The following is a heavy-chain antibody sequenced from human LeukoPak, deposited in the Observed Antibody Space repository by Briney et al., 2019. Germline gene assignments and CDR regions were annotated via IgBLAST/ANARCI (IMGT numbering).Heavy chain of an antibody. V-gene: IGHV4-34*01. CDR2: INHSGST. Sequence: SETLSLTCAVYGGSFSGYYWSWIRQPPGKGLEWIGEINHSGSTNYNPSLKSRVTISVDTSKNQFSLKLSSVTAADTAIYSCARALRGAYEYFDYWGQGTLVAASS. CDR1: GGSFSGYY. J-gene: IGHJ4*02. CDR3: ARALRGAYEYFDY. D-gene: IGHD4-17*01.